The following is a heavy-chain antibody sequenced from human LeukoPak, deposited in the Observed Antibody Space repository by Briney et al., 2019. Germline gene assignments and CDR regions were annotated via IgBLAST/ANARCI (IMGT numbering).Heavy chain of an antibody. Sequence: ASLRVSCEASGYTFTGYYMHCGREAPGQGLEWRGWINPNSGGTNYAQKFQGRVTMTRDTAISTPYMELSRLRSDDTAVYYCARAAVLMVYAPVDYWGQGTLVTVSS. CDR2: INPNSGGT. CDR3: ARAAVLMVYAPVDY. CDR1: GYTFTGYY. V-gene: IGHV1-2*02. J-gene: IGHJ4*02. D-gene: IGHD2-8*01.